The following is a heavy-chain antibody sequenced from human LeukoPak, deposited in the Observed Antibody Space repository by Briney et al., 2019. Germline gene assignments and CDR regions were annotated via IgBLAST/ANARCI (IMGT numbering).Heavy chain of an antibody. CDR3: ARDMSMVRGVNPYNWFDP. V-gene: IGHV1-69*04. CDR2: IIPILGIA. Sequence: ASVKVSCKASGGTFSSYTISWVRQAPGQGLEWMGRIIPILGIANYAQKFQGRVTITADKSTSTAYMELSSLRSEDTAVYYCARDMSMVRGVNPYNWFDPWGQGTLVTVSP. D-gene: IGHD3-10*01. CDR1: GGTFSSYT. J-gene: IGHJ5*02.